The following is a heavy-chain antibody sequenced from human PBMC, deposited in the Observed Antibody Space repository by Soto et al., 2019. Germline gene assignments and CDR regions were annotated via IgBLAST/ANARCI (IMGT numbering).Heavy chain of an antibody. Sequence: GASVKVSCKASGYTFTIYAMHWVRQAPGQRLEWMGWINAGNGNTKYSQKFQGRVTITRDTSASTAYMELSSLRSEDTAVYYCARGERYYYDSSGYFGFDYWGQGTLVTVSS. J-gene: IGHJ4*02. CDR2: INAGNGNT. V-gene: IGHV1-3*01. CDR3: ARGERYYYDSSGYFGFDY. CDR1: GYTFTIYA. D-gene: IGHD3-22*01.